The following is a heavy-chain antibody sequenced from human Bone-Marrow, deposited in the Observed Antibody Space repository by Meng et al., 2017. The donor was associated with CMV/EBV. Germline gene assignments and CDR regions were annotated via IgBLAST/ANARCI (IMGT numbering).Heavy chain of an antibody. J-gene: IGHJ4*02. CDR1: GGSISIYY. V-gene: IGHV4-59*01. CDR3: ARGRPFDY. Sequence: GSLRLSCTVSGGSISIYYWSWIRQPPGKGLEWIGHIYSSGGTNYNPSLKNRVTISVDTSKNQFSLKLSSVTAADTAVYYCARGRPFDYWGQGTLVTVYS. CDR2: IYSSGGT.